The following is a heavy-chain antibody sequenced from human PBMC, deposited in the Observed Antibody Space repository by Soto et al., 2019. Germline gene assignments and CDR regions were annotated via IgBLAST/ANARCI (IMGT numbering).Heavy chain of an antibody. V-gene: IGHV1-24*01. J-gene: IGHJ4*02. CDR2: FDPEDGET. Sequence: QVQLVQSGAEVKKPGASVKVSCKVSGYTLTELSMHWVRQAPGKGLEWMGGFDPEDGETIYAQKFQGRVTITEDTSTDTAYMELSSLRSEDTAVYYCAGYAFLTMIGPTGYWGQGTLVTVSS. CDR3: AGYAFLTMIGPTGY. D-gene: IGHD3-22*01. CDR1: GYTLTELS.